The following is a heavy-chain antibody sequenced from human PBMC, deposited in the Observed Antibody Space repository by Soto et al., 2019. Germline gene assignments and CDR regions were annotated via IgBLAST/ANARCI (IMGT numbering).Heavy chain of an antibody. D-gene: IGHD3-22*01. J-gene: IGHJ4*02. V-gene: IGHV3-30*18. CDR1: GFTFSSYG. CDR2: ISYDGSNK. CDR3: AKVRYYYDSSGYYYFDY. Sequence: ESGGGVVQPGRSLRLSCAASGFTFSSYGMHWVRQAPGKGLEWVAVISYDGSNKYYADSVKGRFTISRDNSKNTLYLQMNSLRAEDTAVYYCAKVRYYYDSSGYYYFDYWGQGTLVTVSS.